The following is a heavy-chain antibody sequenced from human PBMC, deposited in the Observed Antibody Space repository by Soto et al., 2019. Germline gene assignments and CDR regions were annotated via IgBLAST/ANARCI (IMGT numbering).Heavy chain of an antibody. Sequence: QVQLVQSGAEVKKPGASVKVSCKASGYTFTSYGISWVRQAPGQGLEWMGWISAYNGNTKYAQTRQGRVTMTADTSTSTAYMEARSWRSDDTALYYCARDSAVGLVDYWGQGTLVTVSS. D-gene: IGHD6-19*01. CDR3: ARDSAVGLVDY. J-gene: IGHJ4*02. V-gene: IGHV1-18*01. CDR2: ISAYNGNT. CDR1: GYTFTSYG.